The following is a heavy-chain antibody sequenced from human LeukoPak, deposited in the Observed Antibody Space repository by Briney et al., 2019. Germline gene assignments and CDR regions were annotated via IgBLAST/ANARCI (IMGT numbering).Heavy chain of an antibody. CDR1: GSMYNYY. CDR3: ARHISSGGTYAHFDY. D-gene: IGHD1-26*01. Sequence: SETLSLTCTVSGSMYNYYWSWIRQPPGKGLEWIGYIHYNGITNYNPSLKSRVTMSLDTSKNKVSLKLNSVTAADTAVYDCARHISSGGTYAHFDYWGQGTLVTVSS. V-gene: IGHV4-59*08. J-gene: IGHJ4*02. CDR2: IHYNGIT.